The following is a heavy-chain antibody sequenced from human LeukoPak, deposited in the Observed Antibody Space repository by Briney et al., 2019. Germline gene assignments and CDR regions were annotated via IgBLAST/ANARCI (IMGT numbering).Heavy chain of an antibody. J-gene: IGHJ4*02. CDR2: ISAYNGNT. V-gene: IGHV1-18*01. D-gene: IGHD6-13*01. CDR1: GYTFTIYG. Sequence: GASVKLSCTSSGYTFTIYGISWVRQAPGQGLEWMGWISAYNGNTNYAQKLQGRVTMTTDTSTSTAYMDLRRLRADDTAVYYCARDRASGAAGYWGQGTLVTVSS. CDR3: ARDRASGAAGY.